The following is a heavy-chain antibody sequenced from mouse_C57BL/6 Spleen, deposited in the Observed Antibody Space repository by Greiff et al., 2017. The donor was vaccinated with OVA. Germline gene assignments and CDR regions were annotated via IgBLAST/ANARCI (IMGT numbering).Heavy chain of an antibody. CDR2: IDPSDSYT. CDR3: ARGDDARGFAY. D-gene: IGHD2-3*01. V-gene: IGHV1-69*01. Sequence: QVQLQQPGAELVMPGASVKLSCKASGYTFTSYWMHWVKQRPGQGLEWIGEIDPSDSYTNYNQKFKGKSTLTVDKSSSTAYMQLSSLTSEDSAVYYCARGDDARGFAYWGQGTLVTVSA. J-gene: IGHJ3*01. CDR1: GYTFTSYW.